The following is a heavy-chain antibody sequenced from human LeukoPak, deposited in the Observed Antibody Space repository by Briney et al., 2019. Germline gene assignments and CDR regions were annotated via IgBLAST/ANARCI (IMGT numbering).Heavy chain of an antibody. J-gene: IGHJ4*02. Sequence: SQTLSLTCTVSGDSISSGGSYWSWIRQHPGKGLEWIGYIYYSGSTYYNPSLKSRVTISVDTSNNQLSLKLSSVTAADTAVYYCARSGDAYSFDYWGQGTLVTVSS. CDR2: IYYSGST. CDR1: GDSISSGGSY. CDR3: ARSGDAYSFDY. V-gene: IGHV4-31*03. D-gene: IGHD5-24*01.